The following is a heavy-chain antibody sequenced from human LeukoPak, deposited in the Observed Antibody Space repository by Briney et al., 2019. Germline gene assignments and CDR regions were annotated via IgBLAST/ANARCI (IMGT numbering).Heavy chain of an antibody. CDR1: GFTFSSYG. J-gene: IGHJ5*02. V-gene: IGHV3-33*01. CDR3: ASSNWNYGWFDP. Sequence: GGSLRLSCAASGFTFSSYGMHWVRQAPGKGLEWVAVIWYDGSNKYYADSVKGRFTISRDNSKNTLYLQMNSLRAEDTAVYYCASSNWNYGWFDPWGQGTLVTVSS. CDR2: IWYDGSNK. D-gene: IGHD1-7*01.